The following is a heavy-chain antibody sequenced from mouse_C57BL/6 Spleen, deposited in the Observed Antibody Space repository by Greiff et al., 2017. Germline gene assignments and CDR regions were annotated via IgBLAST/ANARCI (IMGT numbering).Heavy chain of an antibody. V-gene: IGHV1-15*01. J-gene: IGHJ3*01. CDR1: GYTFTDYE. D-gene: IGHD1-1*01. CDR3: TRSAYYYGSAY. CDR2: IDPETGGT. Sequence: VKLQESGAELVRPGASVTLSCKASGYTFTDYEMHWVKQTPVHGLEWIGAIDPETGGTAYNQKFKGKAILTADKSSSTAYMELRSLTSEDSAVYYCTRSAYYYGSAYWGQGTLVTVSA.